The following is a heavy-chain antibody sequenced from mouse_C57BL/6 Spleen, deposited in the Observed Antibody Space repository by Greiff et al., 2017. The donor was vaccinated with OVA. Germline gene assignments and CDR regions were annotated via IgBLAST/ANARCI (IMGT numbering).Heavy chain of an antibody. D-gene: IGHD2-3*01. CDR3: ARQDGYYEEFAY. CDR1: GYTFTSYW. J-gene: IGHJ3*01. V-gene: IGHV1-55*01. CDR2: IYPGSGST. Sequence: QVQLQQSGAELVKPGASVKMSCKASGYTFTSYWITWVKQRPGQGLEWIGDIYPGSGSTNYNEKFKRKATLTVYTSSCSPYMHLRSLASEASAVYYCARQDGYYEEFAYWGQGTLVTVSA.